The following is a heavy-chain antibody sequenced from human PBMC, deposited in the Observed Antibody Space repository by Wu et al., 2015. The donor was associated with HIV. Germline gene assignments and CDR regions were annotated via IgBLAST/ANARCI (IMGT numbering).Heavy chain of an antibody. J-gene: IGHJ4*02. Sequence: QVQLVQSGAEVKKPGASVKVSCKVSGYALAELSIHWVRQAPGKGLEWMGGIDPEDGEKIYAQKFQGRLTMTEDTSTDTASMELSSLTSEDTAVYYCATVGYSDSLDYWGQGTWSSSPQ. V-gene: IGHV1-24*01. D-gene: IGHD1-26*01. CDR2: IDPEDGEK. CDR1: GYALAELS. CDR3: ATVGYSDSLDY.